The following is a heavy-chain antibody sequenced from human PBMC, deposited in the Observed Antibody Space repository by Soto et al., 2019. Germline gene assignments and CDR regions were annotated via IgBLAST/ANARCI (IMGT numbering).Heavy chain of an antibody. D-gene: IGHD6-19*01. CDR2: ISGSGGST. V-gene: IGHV3-23*01. CDR3: AKAGGIAVAGTQDLYYYYGMDV. J-gene: IGHJ6*02. Sequence: GGSLRLSCAASGFTFSSYAMSWVRQAPGKGLEWVSAISGSGGSTYYADSVKGRFTISRDNSKNTLYLQMNSLRAEDTAVYYCAKAGGIAVAGTQDLYYYYGMDVWGQGTTVTVSS. CDR1: GFTFSSYA.